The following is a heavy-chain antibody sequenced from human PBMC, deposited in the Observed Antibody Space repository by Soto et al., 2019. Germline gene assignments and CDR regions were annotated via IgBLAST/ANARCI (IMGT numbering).Heavy chain of an antibody. V-gene: IGHV3-48*02. Sequence: VQLVESGGGLVQPGGSLRLSCAASGFTLSGYAMNWVRQAPGKGLEWVAFISSSGKTIPYADSVMGRFTISKDIAKNSLYLQMNSLRNEDTAVYYCVRDEATGRGWVDLDFWGQGTLVTVSS. CDR2: ISSSGKTI. CDR3: VRDEATGRGWVDLDF. J-gene: IGHJ4*02. D-gene: IGHD2-15*01. CDR1: GFTLSGYA.